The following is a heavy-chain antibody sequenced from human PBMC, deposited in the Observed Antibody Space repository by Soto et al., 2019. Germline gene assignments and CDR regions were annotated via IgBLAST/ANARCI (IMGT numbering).Heavy chain of an antibody. CDR3: ARDKRRELRRGGDAFDI. J-gene: IGHJ3*02. Sequence: QVQLVESGGGVVQPGRSLRLSCAASGFTFSSYAMHWVRQAPGKGLEWVAVISYDGSNKYYADSVKGRFTISRDNSKNTLYQQMNSLRAEDTAVYYCARDKRRELRRGGDAFDIWGQGTMVTVSS. CDR1: GFTFSSYA. CDR2: ISYDGSNK. V-gene: IGHV3-30-3*01. D-gene: IGHD1-26*01.